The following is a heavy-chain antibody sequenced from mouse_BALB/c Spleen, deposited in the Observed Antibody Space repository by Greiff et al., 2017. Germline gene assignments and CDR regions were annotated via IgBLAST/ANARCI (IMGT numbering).Heavy chain of an antibody. CDR2: ISDGGSYT. CDR1: GFTFNDYY. V-gene: IGHV5-4*02. CDR3: ARWRAFYAMDY. J-gene: IGHJ4*01. D-gene: IGHD3-1*01. Sequence: EVQLVESGGGLVKPGGSLKLSCAASGFTFNDYYMYWVRQTPEKRLEWVATISDGGSYTYYPDSVKVRFTLSRDNAKNNLYLQMSSLTSEDTAMYYCARWRAFYAMDYGGQGTSVTVSS.